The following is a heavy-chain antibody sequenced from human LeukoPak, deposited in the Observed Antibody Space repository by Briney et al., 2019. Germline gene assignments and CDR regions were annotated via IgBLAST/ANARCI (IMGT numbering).Heavy chain of an antibody. D-gene: IGHD2-8*01. V-gene: IGHV1-2*02. J-gene: IGHJ4*02. Sequence: VSVNVSCKASGSTFTDYYMHWVRQAPGQGLEWMGWINPNSGGTNFAQKFQGRVTMTRDTSISTAYMELNRLSSDDTAVYYCAGSLGYCTSNVCYLKYWGQGTLVTVSS. CDR1: GSTFTDYY. CDR2: INPNSGGT. CDR3: AGSLGYCTSNVCYLKY.